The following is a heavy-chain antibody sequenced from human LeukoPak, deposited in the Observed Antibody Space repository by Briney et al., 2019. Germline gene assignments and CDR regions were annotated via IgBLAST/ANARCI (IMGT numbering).Heavy chain of an antibody. V-gene: IGHV1-3*03. D-gene: IGHD6-19*01. J-gene: IGHJ4*02. CDR3: ARGGPNSGGWTLDH. CDR2: INGDNGNT. CDR1: GFTFSSYA. Sequence: GRSLRLSCAASGFTFSSYAMHWVRQAPGQRLEWMGCINGDNGNTQYSQKFQGRVAFTRDTSASTAYMELSSLTSEDMAVFYCARGGPNSGGWTLDHWGQGTLVSVSS.